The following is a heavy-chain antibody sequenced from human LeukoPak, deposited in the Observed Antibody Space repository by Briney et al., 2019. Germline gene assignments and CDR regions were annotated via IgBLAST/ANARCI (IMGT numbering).Heavy chain of an antibody. Sequence: SGTLSFSCAVSGDSLRSSNWWSWVRQPPGKGLEWIGEVYHSGTTNYNPSLKSRVTISMDTSKNQFSLNLRSVTAADTAVYYCANKVYCSTTSCYHAGFWGQGTLVTVSS. CDR1: GDSLRSSNW. D-gene: IGHD2-2*01. CDR3: ANKVYCSTTSCYHAGF. J-gene: IGHJ4*02. V-gene: IGHV4-4*02. CDR2: VYHSGTT.